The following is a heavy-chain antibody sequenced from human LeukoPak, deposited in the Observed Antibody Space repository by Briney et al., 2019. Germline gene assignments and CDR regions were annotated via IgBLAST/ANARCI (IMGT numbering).Heavy chain of an antibody. CDR3: ARSDVGVVVPAAMKY. Sequence: SETLSLTCTVSGGSTSSGSYYWSWIRQPAGKGLEWIGRIYTSGRTNYNPSLKSRVTISLDTSKNQFSLKLSSVTAADTAVYYCARSDVGVVVPAAMKYWGQGTLVTVSS. CDR1: GGSTSSGSYY. D-gene: IGHD2-2*01. J-gene: IGHJ4*02. V-gene: IGHV4-61*02. CDR2: IYTSGRT.